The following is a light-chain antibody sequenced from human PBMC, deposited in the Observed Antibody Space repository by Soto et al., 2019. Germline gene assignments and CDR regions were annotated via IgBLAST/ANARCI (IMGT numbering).Light chain of an antibody. V-gene: IGLV2-11*01. CDR1: SSDVGAYNY. J-gene: IGLJ3*02. Sequence: QSALTQPRSVSGSPGQSVTISCTGTSSDVGAYNYVSWYQQHPGKVPKLMIYDVSRRPSGVPDRFSGSKSGNTASLTISGLQADDEADYYRCSYAGSYALVFGGGTKVTVL. CDR3: CSYAGSYALV. CDR2: DVS.